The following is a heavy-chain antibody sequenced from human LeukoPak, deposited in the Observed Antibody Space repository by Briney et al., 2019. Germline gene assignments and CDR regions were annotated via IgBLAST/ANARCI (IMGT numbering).Heavy chain of an antibody. D-gene: IGHD7-27*01. V-gene: IGHV3-74*01. CDR1: GFTFSSYW. CDR3: VRDYWGSLDY. CDR2: INTDGSST. J-gene: IGHJ4*02. Sequence: GGSLRLSCAASGFTFSSYWMSWVPQAPGKGLVWVSRINTDGSSTKYADSVKSRFTISRDNANNTLFLQMNSLRAEDTAVYYCVRDYWGSLDYWGQGTLVTVSS.